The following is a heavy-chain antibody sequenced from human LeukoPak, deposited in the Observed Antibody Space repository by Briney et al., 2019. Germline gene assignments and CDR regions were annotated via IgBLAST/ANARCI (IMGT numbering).Heavy chain of an antibody. D-gene: IGHD3-22*01. Sequence: GESLKISCKGSGYSFTTHWIGWVRQMPGKGLEWMGIIYPGDSDTRYSPSFQGQVTISADKSISTAYLQWSSLKASDTAMYYCARRHYYDSRGYYPNPPDDSFDIWGQGTMVTFSS. CDR1: GYSFTTHW. J-gene: IGHJ3*02. V-gene: IGHV5-51*01. CDR3: ARRHYYDSRGYYPNPPDDSFDI. CDR2: IYPGDSDT.